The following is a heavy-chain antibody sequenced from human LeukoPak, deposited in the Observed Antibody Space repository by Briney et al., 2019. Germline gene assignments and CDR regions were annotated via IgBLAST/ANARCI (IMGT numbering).Heavy chain of an antibody. CDR1: GVSINSSSYY. Sequence: SETVSLTCTVSGVSINSSSYYWRWIRQPPGKGLEWIGSLYYSGSTYYNPSLKSRVTISVDTSKNQFSLKLSSVTAPDTAVYYCARSHNYDILDAFDIWGQGTMVTVSS. CDR2: LYYSGST. V-gene: IGHV4-39*07. J-gene: IGHJ3*02. D-gene: IGHD3-9*01. CDR3: ARSHNYDILDAFDI.